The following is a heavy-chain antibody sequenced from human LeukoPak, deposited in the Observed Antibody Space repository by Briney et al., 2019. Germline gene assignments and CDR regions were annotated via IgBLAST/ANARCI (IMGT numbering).Heavy chain of an antibody. D-gene: IGHD2-15*01. CDR1: GYSFTSYW. CDR3: AKDLRIVVVVAATQSTNNF. Sequence: GESLKISCKGSGYSFTSYWIGWVRQAPGKGLEWLSYISNSGSTIYYADSVKGRFTISRDNSKNTLYLQMNSLRAEDTAVYYCAKDLRIVVVVAATQSTNNFWGQGTLVTVSS. J-gene: IGHJ4*02. CDR2: ISNSGSTI. V-gene: IGHV3-23*01.